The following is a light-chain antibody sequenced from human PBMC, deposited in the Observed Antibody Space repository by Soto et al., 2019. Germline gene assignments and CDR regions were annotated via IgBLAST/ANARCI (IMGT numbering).Light chain of an antibody. V-gene: IGLV2-8*01. CDR3: SSYAGSNNLI. CDR1: SSHLGEYDY. CDR2: EVN. J-gene: IGLJ2*01. Sequence: QSALTQPPSASGSPRQSVTISCTGTSSHLGEYDYVSWYQQHPGKAPKLLIYEVNKRPSGVPDRFSGSKSGNTASLTVTGIQAEDEADYYCSSYAGSNNLIFGGGTKLTVL.